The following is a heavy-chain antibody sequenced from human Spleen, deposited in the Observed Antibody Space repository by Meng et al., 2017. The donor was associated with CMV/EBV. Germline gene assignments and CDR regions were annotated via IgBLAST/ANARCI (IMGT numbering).Heavy chain of an antibody. V-gene: IGHV4-30-4*08. CDR2: IYYSGST. J-gene: IGHJ5*02. D-gene: IGHD1-7*01. Sequence: SGGSISSAGYYWSWIRQHPGKGLESIGYIYYSGSTYSNPSLKSRVTISVDTSKNQFSLKLSSVTAADTAVYYCARGGKELDNWFDPWGQGTLVTVSS. CDR3: ARGGKELDNWFDP. CDR1: GGSISSAGYY.